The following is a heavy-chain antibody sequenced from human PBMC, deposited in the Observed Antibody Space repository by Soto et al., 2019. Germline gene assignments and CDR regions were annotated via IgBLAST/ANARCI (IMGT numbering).Heavy chain of an antibody. V-gene: IGHV2-70*01. D-gene: IGHD1-7*01. CDR3: TRSTNRNYEYYFDY. CDR2: IDWEEEK. Sequence: SGPTLVNPKQALILTCAFSGFSLSRKGMSVSWIRQPPGKALEFLALIDWEEEKFYSPSLRTRLTVSKDTSKSQVVLTLTNVDPVDTATYYCTRSTNRNYEYYFDYWGQGTLVTVSS. CDR1: GFSLSRKGMS. J-gene: IGHJ4*02.